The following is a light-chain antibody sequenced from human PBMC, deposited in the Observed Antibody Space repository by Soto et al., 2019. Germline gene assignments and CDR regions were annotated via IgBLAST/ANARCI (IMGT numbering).Light chain of an antibody. CDR1: QSVSSTY. Sequence: EIVLTQSPGTLSLFPGERATFSCTASQSVSSTYLAWYQQKPGQAPRLLIHGASSSATGTPDRFSGSGSGTDFTLTISRLEPEDSAVYYCQYYAASPRPFGQGTKVEIK. V-gene: IGKV3-20*01. J-gene: IGKJ1*01. CDR3: QYYAASPRP. CDR2: GAS.